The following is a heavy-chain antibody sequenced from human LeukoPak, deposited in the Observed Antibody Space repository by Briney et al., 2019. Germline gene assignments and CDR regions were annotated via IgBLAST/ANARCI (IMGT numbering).Heavy chain of an antibody. J-gene: IGHJ5*02. Sequence: SQTLSLTCTVSGGSISSGSYYWSWIRQPAGKGLEWTGRIYTSGSTNYNPSLKSRVTISVDTSKNQFSLKLSSVTAADTAVYYCARDGSSWYNWFDPWGQGALVTVSS. V-gene: IGHV4-61*02. D-gene: IGHD6-13*01. CDR2: IYTSGST. CDR3: ARDGSSWYNWFDP. CDR1: GGSISSGSYY.